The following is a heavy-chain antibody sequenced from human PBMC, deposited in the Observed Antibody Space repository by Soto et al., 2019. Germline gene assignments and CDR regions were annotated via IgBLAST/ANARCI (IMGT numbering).Heavy chain of an antibody. CDR2: IYYSGST. Sequence: SETLSLTCTVSGGSVSSGSYYWSWIRQPPGKGLEWIGYIYYSGSTNYNPSPKSRVTISVDTSKNQFSLKLSSVTAADTAVYYCARGFATGTAEALFDYWGQGTLVTVSS. CDR3: ARGFATGTAEALFDY. V-gene: IGHV4-61*01. D-gene: IGHD1-7*01. J-gene: IGHJ4*02. CDR1: GGSVSSGSYY.